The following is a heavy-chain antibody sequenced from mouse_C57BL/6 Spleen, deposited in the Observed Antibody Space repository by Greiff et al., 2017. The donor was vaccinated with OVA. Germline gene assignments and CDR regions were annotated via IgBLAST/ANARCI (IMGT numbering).Heavy chain of an antibody. D-gene: IGHD1-1*01. CDR1: GYSFTSYY. CDR3: ARGTVVDCSFAY. CDR2: IYPGSGST. V-gene: IGHV1-66*01. Sequence: VQLQQSGPELVKPGASVKISCKASGYSFTSYYIHWVKQRPGQGLEWIGLIYPGSGSTKYNEKFKGKATLTADTSSSTAYMQLSSLTSEDSAVYDYARGTVVDCSFAYWGQGTLVTVSA. J-gene: IGHJ3*01.